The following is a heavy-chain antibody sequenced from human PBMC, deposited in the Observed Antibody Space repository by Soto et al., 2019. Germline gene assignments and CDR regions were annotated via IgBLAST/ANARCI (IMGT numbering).Heavy chain of an antibody. CDR1: GFAFSRCL. CDR2: ISGSGGST. Sequence: RRYFAANGFAFSRCLISLFRQGPGKGLEWVSAISGSGGSTYYSDSVKGRFTISRDNSKNTLYLQMNSLRAEDTAVYYCAKLGGRSPPDRGQGPLV. CDR3: AKLGGRSPPD. V-gene: IGHV3-23*01. J-gene: IGHJ4*02. D-gene: IGHD2-15*01.